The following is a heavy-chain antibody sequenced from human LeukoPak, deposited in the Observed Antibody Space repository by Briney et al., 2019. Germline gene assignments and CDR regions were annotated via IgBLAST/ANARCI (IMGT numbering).Heavy chain of an antibody. J-gene: IGHJ4*02. D-gene: IGHD6-19*01. CDR2: IKSKTDGGTT. Sequence: PGGSLRLSCAASGLTFSNAWMSWVRQAPGKGLELVGRIKSKTDGGTTDYAAPVKGRFTISRDDSKNTLYLQMNSLKTEDTAVYYCTTRIAVAGNPDYWGQGTLVTVSS. V-gene: IGHV3-15*01. CDR3: TTRIAVAGNPDY. CDR1: GLTFSNAW.